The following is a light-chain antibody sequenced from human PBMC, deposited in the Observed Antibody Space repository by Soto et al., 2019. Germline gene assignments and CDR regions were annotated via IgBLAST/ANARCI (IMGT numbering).Light chain of an antibody. Sequence: QSVLTQPASVSGSPGQSITISCTGTSSDVGAYNYVSWYQQHPGKTPKVILYEVSNRPSGVSNRFSGSKSGNTASLTISGLQAEDEADYYCTSYTGYTTLVFGGGTKVTVL. CDR2: EVS. J-gene: IGLJ3*02. V-gene: IGLV2-14*01. CDR3: TSYTGYTTLV. CDR1: SSDVGAYNY.